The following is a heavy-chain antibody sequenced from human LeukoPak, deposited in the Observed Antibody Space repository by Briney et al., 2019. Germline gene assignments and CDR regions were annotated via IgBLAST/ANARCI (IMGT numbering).Heavy chain of an antibody. CDR2: INHSGST. J-gene: IGHJ4*02. V-gene: IGHV4-34*01. Sequence: SSETLSLTCAVYGGSFGGYYWSWIRQPPGKGLEWIGEINHSGSTNYNPSLKSRVTISVDTSKNQFSLKLSSVTAADTAVYYCARRGPSGSYYKVAFGYWGQGTLVTVSS. CDR1: GGSFGGYY. D-gene: IGHD3-10*01. CDR3: ARRGPSGSYYKVAFGY.